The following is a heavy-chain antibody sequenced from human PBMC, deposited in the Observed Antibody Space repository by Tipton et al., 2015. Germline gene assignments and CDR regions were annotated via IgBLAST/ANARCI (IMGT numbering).Heavy chain of an antibody. Sequence: SLRLSCAASGFTFSDYYMSWIRQAPGEGLEWISYISSTGKTIFSADSVKGRFTISRDNAENSLYLQMNSLRVEDTAVYYCARDIGYTYNYGYYFYALDVWGQGTTVTVSS. D-gene: IGHD5-18*01. J-gene: IGHJ6*02. CDR1: GFTFSDYY. V-gene: IGHV3-11*01. CDR3: ARDIGYTYNYGYYFYALDV. CDR2: ISSTGKTI.